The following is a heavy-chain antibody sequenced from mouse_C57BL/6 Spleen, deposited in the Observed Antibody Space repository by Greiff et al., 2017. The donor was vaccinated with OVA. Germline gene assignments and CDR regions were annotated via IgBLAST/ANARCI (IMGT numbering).Heavy chain of an antibody. Sequence: DVQLVESGGGLVQPGGSLKLSCAASGFTFSDYYMYWVRQTPEKRLEWVAYISNGGGSTYYPDTVKGRFTISRDNAKNTLYLQMSRLKSEDTAMYYCARHALYSNYVGYFDYWGQGTTLTVSS. CDR2: ISNGGGST. V-gene: IGHV5-12*01. J-gene: IGHJ2*01. CDR1: GFTFSDYY. CDR3: ARHALYSNYVGYFDY. D-gene: IGHD2-5*01.